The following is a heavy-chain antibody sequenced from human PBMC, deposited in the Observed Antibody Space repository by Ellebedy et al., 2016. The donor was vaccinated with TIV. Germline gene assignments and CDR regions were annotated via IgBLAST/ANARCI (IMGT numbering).Heavy chain of an antibody. CDR1: AFTFSSST. Sequence: GGSLRLXCAASAFTFSSSTMHWVRQAPGWGLDWVAGISFDGRAVHYADSVKGRFTISRDNSKNTLSLQMNSLRGEDSAIYYCARGPYSSGHCDAFDGWGRGTAVTVSS. J-gene: IGHJ3*01. D-gene: IGHD6-19*01. CDR2: ISFDGRAV. CDR3: ARGPYSSGHCDAFDG. V-gene: IGHV3-30*04.